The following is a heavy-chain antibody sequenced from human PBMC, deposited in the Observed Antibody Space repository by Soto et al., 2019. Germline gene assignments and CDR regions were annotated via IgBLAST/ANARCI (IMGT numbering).Heavy chain of an antibody. Sequence: SETLSLTCTVSGGSISSRDDYCRSVRHPPGKGLAWIGYIYYSGSTYYNPSLKSRVTISVDTSKNQFSLKLSSVTAADTAVYYCARDVPTDVWGQGTTVTVSS. CDR2: IYYSGST. CDR1: GGSISSRDDY. V-gene: IGHV4-30-4*08. J-gene: IGHJ6*02. CDR3: ARDVPTDV.